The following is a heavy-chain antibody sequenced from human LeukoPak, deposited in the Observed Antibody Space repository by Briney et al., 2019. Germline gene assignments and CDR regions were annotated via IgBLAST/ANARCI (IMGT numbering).Heavy chain of an antibody. V-gene: IGHV1-2*02. CDR2: INPKNGGT. J-gene: IGHJ3*02. D-gene: IGHD1-26*01. CDR3: ASSVGSYYFDDAFDI. CDR1: GYTFPGHH. Sequence: ASVKVSCKASGYTFPGHHIHWVRQAPGQGLEWMGWINPKNGGTNYAQKFQGRVTMTRDTSTSTVYMELSSLRSEDTAVYYCASSVGSYYFDDAFDIWGQGTMVTVSS.